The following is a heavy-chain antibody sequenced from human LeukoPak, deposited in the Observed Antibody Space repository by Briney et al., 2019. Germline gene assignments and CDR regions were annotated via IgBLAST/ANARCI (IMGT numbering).Heavy chain of an antibody. CDR3: ARGFLGYDSSDYAFSYY. CDR2: MNPNNDNT. CDR1: GYTFTSYD. V-gene: IGHV1-8*01. J-gene: IGHJ4*02. D-gene: IGHD3-22*01. Sequence: ASVKVSCKASGYTFTSYDINWVRQATGQGLEWMGWMNPNNDNTGYAQRFQGRVTLTRDTSISTAYMELSSLRSEDTAVYYCARGFLGYDSSDYAFSYYWGQGTLVTVSS.